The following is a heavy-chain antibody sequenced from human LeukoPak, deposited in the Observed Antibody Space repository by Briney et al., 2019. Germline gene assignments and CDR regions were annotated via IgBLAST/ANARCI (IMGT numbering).Heavy chain of an antibody. CDR1: GFTFSNYA. CDR2: ISGSGDST. D-gene: IGHD5-18*01. Sequence: GGSLRLSCAASGFTFSNYAMSWARQAPGKGLEWVSAISGSGDSTYYADSVKGRFTISRDNSKNTLSLQMNSLRAEDTAVYYCTKGTIWLSFDYWGQGTLVTVSS. V-gene: IGHV3-23*01. J-gene: IGHJ4*02. CDR3: TKGTIWLSFDY.